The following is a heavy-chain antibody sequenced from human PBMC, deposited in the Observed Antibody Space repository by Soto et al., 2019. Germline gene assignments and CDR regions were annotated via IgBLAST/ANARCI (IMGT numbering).Heavy chain of an antibody. Sequence: QVQLVQSGAEVKKPGSSVKVSCKASGGTFSSYAISWVRQAPGQGLEWMGGITPIFGTANYAQKFQGRVTITADKSTSTAYMELSSLRSEDTAVYYCARALGYCSSTSCHYGMDVWGQGTTVTVSS. V-gene: IGHV1-69*06. CDR3: ARALGYCSSTSCHYGMDV. D-gene: IGHD2-2*01. CDR1: GGTFSSYA. CDR2: ITPIFGTA. J-gene: IGHJ6*02.